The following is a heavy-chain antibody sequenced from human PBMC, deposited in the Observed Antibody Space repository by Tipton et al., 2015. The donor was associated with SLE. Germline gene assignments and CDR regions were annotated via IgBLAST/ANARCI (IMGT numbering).Heavy chain of an antibody. CDR1: GGSIRSVGYY. V-gene: IGHV4-39*07. Sequence: TLSLTCTVSGGSIRSVGYYWGWIRLPPGKGLEWIGSLYYGATTYRNPSLESRVSISVDTSRNQFSLKLTPVTPADTAMYYCVRGGYYRWFDRWGQGTPVTVSS. D-gene: IGHD3-3*01. J-gene: IGHJ5*02. CDR3: VRGGYYRWFDR. CDR2: LYYGATT.